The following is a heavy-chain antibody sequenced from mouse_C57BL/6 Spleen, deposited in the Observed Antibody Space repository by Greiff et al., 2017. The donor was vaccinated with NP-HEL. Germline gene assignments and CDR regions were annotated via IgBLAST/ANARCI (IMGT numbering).Heavy chain of an antibody. CDR1: GFNIKDYY. CDR2: IDPEDGDT. Sequence: VQLQQSGAELVRPGASVKLSCTASGFNIKDYYMHWVKQRPEQGLEWIGRIDPEDGDTEYAPKFQGKATMTADTSSNTAYLQLSSLTSEDAAVYYCTSRITTVVATRYFDVWGTGTTVTVSS. J-gene: IGHJ1*03. CDR3: TSRITTVVATRYFDV. D-gene: IGHD1-1*01. V-gene: IGHV14-1*01.